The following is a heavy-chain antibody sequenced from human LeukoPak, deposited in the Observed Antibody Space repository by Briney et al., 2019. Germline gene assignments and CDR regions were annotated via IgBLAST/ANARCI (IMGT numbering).Heavy chain of an antibody. Sequence: ASVNVSCKPSCYTLTSYGNSWVRQAPRQGLEWMGWISAYNGNTNYAQKLERRVTMTTDTSTSTAYMELSSQRSEDTAVYYCARSPLAFWSCYYYYYMDVWGKGTTVTVPS. J-gene: IGHJ6*03. CDR3: ARSPLAFWSCYYYYYMDV. CDR1: CYTLTSYG. CDR2: ISAYNGNT. V-gene: IGHV1-18*01. D-gene: IGHD3-3*01.